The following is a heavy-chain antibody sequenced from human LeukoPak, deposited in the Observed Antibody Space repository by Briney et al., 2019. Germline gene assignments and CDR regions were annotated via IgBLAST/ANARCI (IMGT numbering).Heavy chain of an antibody. CDR1: GYTFTSYG. V-gene: IGHV1-18*01. D-gene: IGHD3-22*01. Sequence: GASVKVSCKASGYTFTSYGISWVRQAPGQGPEWMGWISAYNGNTNYAQKLQGRVTMTTDTSTSTAYMELRSLRSDDTAVYYCASDYYDSSGYQDYYYGMDVWGQGTTVTVSS. CDR2: ISAYNGNT. J-gene: IGHJ6*02. CDR3: ASDYYDSSGYQDYYYGMDV.